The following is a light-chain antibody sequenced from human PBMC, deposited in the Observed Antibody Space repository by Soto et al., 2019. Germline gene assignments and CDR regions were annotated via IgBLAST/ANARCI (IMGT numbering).Light chain of an antibody. CDR1: QSISSY. CDR3: QQSYSDPPIT. J-gene: IGKJ5*01. Sequence: DIQMTQSPSSLSASLGDRITITCRASQSISSYLNWYQQKPGKAPKLLIYDASSLQSGGPSRFSGSGSGTHFTLTISSLQPEDFATYYCQQSYSDPPITFGQGTRLDIK. CDR2: DAS. V-gene: IGKV1-39*01.